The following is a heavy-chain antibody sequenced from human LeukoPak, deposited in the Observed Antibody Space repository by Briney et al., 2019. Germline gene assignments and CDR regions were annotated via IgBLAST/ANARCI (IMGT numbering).Heavy chain of an antibody. V-gene: IGHV3-33*03. CDR3: ANAESYYSNFDY. CDR2: IWYEGSNK. D-gene: IGHD3-22*01. Sequence: GGPVSLFCGASGFTFSSYGMHWVRQAPGEGGEWVAVIWYEGSNKYYADSVRGGFTISRNNSNNKLYLQVNSLRAEDTAVYYCANAESYYSNFDYWGQGTLVAVSS. J-gene: IGHJ4*02. CDR1: GFTFSSYG.